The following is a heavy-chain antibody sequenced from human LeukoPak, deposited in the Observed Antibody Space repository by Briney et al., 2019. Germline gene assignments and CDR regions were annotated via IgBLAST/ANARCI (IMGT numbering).Heavy chain of an antibody. CDR3: ARGIRVGATIPMNY. V-gene: IGHV1-2*02. Sequence: ASVKVSCKASGYSSTDYYMHWVRQAPGQGLEWMGWINPNSGGTNYAQKFQGRVTMTRDTSISTAYMELSRLRSDDTAVYYCARGIRVGATIPMNYWGQGTLVTVSS. J-gene: IGHJ4*02. D-gene: IGHD1-26*01. CDR1: GYSSTDYY. CDR2: INPNSGGT.